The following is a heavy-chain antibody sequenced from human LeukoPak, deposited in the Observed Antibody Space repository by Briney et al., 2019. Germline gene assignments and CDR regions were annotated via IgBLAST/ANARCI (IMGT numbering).Heavy chain of an antibody. CDR3: ARIWAEFQLVSDF. D-gene: IGHD3-10*01. Sequence: ASVKVSCKGSGYTFNSYLISWERQVPGQGLEWMVWISGNNGNTDYAQKFKARVTLTTDTSTTTAYMELRSLTSDDTAVYYCARIWAEFQLVSDFWGQGTQVTVS. J-gene: IGHJ4*02. CDR2: ISGNNGNT. V-gene: IGHV1-18*01. CDR1: GYTFNSYL.